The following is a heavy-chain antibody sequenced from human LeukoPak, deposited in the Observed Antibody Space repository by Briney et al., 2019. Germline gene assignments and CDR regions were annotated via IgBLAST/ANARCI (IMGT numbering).Heavy chain of an antibody. CDR1: GYTFTSYG. Sequence: ASVKDSCKASGYTFTSYGISWVRQAPGQGLEWMGWISAYNDNTNYAQKLQGRVTVTTDTSTSTAYMELRSLRSDDTAVYYCARDPAYCSGGSCFGGYFDYWGQGTLVTVSS. CDR2: ISAYNDNT. CDR3: ARDPAYCSGGSCFGGYFDY. J-gene: IGHJ4*02. V-gene: IGHV1-18*01. D-gene: IGHD2-15*01.